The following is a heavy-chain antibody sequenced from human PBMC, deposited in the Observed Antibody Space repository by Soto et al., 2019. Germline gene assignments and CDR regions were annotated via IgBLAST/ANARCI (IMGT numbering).Heavy chain of an antibody. V-gene: IGHV1-69*01. CDR2: IIPIFGTA. CDR3: ARGLRDYYHSSGYPSQYAFDI. CDR1: GGTFSSYA. Sequence: QVQLVQSGAEVKKPGSSVKVSCKASGGTFSSYAISWVRQAPGQGLEWMGGIIPIFGTANYAQQLQGRVTSTADESTSTAYMELSSLSSEDTAVYYCARGLRDYYHSSGYPSQYAFDIWGQGTMVTVSS. D-gene: IGHD3-22*01. J-gene: IGHJ3*02.